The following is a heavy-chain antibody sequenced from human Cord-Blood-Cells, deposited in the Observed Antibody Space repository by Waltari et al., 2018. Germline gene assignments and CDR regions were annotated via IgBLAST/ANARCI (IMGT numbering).Heavy chain of an antibody. CDR3: ARVEQFRWTNPRSYWYFDL. Sequence: QVQLVQSGAEVKKPGASVKVSCKVSGYTFTSYAMHWVRQAPGQRLEWMGWINAGNGKTKYSQQFQGRVTITRETSPSTAYMELGSLRSEDTAVYYCARVEQFRWTNPRSYWYFDLWGRGTLVTVSA. CDR2: INAGNGKT. V-gene: IGHV1-3*01. D-gene: IGHD1-1*01. J-gene: IGHJ2*01. CDR1: GYTFTSYA.